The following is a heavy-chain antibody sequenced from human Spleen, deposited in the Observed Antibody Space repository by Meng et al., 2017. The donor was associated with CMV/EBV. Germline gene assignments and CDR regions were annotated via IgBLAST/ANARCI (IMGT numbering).Heavy chain of an antibody. J-gene: IGHJ6*02. CDR1: GGTLSNNA. V-gene: IGHV1-69*10. CDR2: IIPILDMT. CDR3: ARLSGYGPFSTLSYYYFIMDV. Sequence: SMKVSCKASGGTLSNNAINWVRQAPGQGLEWMGGIIPILDMTYYAQKFRGRVTITADKSTSTVYMELSSLRSEDTAVFYCARLSGYGPFSTLSYYYFIMDVWGQGTTVTVSS. D-gene: IGHD5-18*01.